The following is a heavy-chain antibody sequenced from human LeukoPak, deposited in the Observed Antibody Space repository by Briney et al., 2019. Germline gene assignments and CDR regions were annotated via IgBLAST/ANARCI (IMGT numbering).Heavy chain of an antibody. D-gene: IGHD7-27*01. CDR1: GDSVSSNSVT. J-gene: IGHJ4*02. V-gene: IGHV6-1*01. Sequence: SQTLSLTCAISGDSVSSNSVTWNWIRQSPSSGLEWLGRTYYKSKWYNNYAVSVKSRITINADTSKNQFSLLLNSVTPEDTAVYYCATGDQYFHYWGQGTLVTVSS. CDR3: ATGDQYFHY. CDR2: TYYKSKWYN.